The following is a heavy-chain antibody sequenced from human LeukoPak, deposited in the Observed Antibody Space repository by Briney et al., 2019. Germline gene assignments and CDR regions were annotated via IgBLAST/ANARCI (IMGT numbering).Heavy chain of an antibody. CDR1: GYSISSGFY. CDR3: ARGNGYNWGLFDY. J-gene: IGHJ4*02. D-gene: IGHD5-24*01. CDR2: IYYSGST. V-gene: IGHV4-38-2*02. Sequence: SETLSLTCTVSGYSISSGFYWGWIRQPPGKGLEWIGSIYYSGSTYYNPSLKSRVTISVDTSKNQFSLKLSSVTAADTAVYYCARGNGYNWGLFDYWGQGTLVTVSS.